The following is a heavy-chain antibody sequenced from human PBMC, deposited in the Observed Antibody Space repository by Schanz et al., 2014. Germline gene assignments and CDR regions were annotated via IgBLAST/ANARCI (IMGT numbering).Heavy chain of an antibody. V-gene: IGHV3-15*01. J-gene: IGHJ4*02. CDR2: IKSRIHGGTT. CDR1: GFTMRNEW. Sequence: EVQVVESGGGLVKPGGSLRLSCAASGFTMRNEWMSWVRQAPGKGLEWVARIKSRIHGGTTDYAAPVKGRFTISRDDSKHTVYLQMDSLKTEDTALYYCTTAHYSSNYETLDYWGQGTLVTVSS. CDR3: TTAHYSSNYETLDY. D-gene: IGHD6-13*01.